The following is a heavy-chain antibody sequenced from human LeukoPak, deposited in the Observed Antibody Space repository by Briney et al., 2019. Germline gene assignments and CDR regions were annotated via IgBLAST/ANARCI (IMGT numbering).Heavy chain of an antibody. CDR2: VYANVIH. D-gene: IGHD3-22*01. V-gene: IGHV4-4*08. CDR1: CGSVFNYY. Sequence: WASLSLTHTLSCGSVFNYYWHSIRQRPGEGLECLAYVYANVIHSYHPSLRSRGSMSIDTSRSQFSLRLTSVTAADTATYYCARRVYYDTSGYHPTAGYFDLWGRGTLVSVSS. CDR3: ARRVYYDTSGYHPTAGYFDL. J-gene: IGHJ2*01.